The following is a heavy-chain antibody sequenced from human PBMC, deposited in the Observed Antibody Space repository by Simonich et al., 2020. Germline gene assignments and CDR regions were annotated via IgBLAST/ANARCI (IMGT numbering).Heavy chain of an antibody. CDR2: IRSKANSYAT. D-gene: IGHD3-10*01. V-gene: IGHV3-73*02. CDR3: TRFAYYGAGSYYFDY. J-gene: IGHJ4*02. CDR1: GFTFSCSA. Sequence: EVQLVESGGGLVQPGGSLKLSCAASGFTFSCSAMHWVRQASGKGLEWVGRIRSKANSYATAYAASVKGRFTISRDDSKNTAYLQMNSLKTEDTAVYYCTRFAYYGAGSYYFDYWGQGTLVTVSS.